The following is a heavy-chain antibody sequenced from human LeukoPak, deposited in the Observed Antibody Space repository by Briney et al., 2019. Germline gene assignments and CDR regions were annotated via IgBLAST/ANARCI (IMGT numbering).Heavy chain of an antibody. CDR1: GGSISSSSYY. Sequence: PSETLSLTCTVSGGSISSSSYYWGWIRQPPGKGLEWIGSIYYSGSTYYNPSLKSRVTISVDTSKNQFSLRLSSVTAADTAVYYCARGRYYGTGGWFDPWGQGISVTVSS. V-gene: IGHV4-39*07. CDR3: ARGRYYGTGGWFDP. J-gene: IGHJ5*02. D-gene: IGHD3-10*01. CDR2: IYYSGST.